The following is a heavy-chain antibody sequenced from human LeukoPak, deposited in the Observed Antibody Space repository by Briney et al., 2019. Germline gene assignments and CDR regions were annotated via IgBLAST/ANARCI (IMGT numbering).Heavy chain of an antibody. CDR3: ARDPKIAAGYGWFDP. Sequence: SETLSLTCTVSGGSLSSYYWSWIRQPAGKGLEWIGRIYTSGSTNYNPSLKSRVTMSVDTSKTQFSLKLSSVTAADTAVYYCARDPKIAAGYGWFDPWGQGTLVTVSS. J-gene: IGHJ5*02. V-gene: IGHV4-4*07. CDR1: GGSLSSYY. CDR2: IYTSGST. D-gene: IGHD6-13*01.